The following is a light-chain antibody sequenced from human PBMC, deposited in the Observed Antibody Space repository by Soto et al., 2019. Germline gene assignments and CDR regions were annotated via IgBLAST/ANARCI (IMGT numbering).Light chain of an antibody. J-gene: IGKJ2*01. CDR3: QQYGTSPT. V-gene: IGKV3-20*01. CDR2: GTS. CDR1: QTVSNSY. Sequence: EIVLTQSPGTLSLSPGETATLSCRASQTVSNSYLAWYQQKPGQAPRLLIYGTSSRSAGIPARFSGSGSGTDFTITISRLEPEDFAVYSCQQYGTSPTFGQGTKLEIK.